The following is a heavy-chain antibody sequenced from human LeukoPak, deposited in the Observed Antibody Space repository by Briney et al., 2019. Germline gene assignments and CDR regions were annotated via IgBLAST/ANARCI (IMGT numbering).Heavy chain of an antibody. CDR1: GGSVSSGSYY. CDR3: ARVRNTVVTQPLDY. J-gene: IGHJ4*02. Sequence: SETLSLTCTVSGGSVSSGSYYWSWIRQPPGKGLEWIGYIYYSGSTNYNPSLKSRVTISVDTSKNQFSLKLSSVTAADTAAYYCARVRNTVVTQPLDYWGQGTLVTVSS. D-gene: IGHD4-23*01. V-gene: IGHV4-61*01. CDR2: IYYSGST.